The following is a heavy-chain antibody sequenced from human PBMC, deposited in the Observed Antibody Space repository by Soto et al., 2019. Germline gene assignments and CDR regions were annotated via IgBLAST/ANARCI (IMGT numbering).Heavy chain of an antibody. Sequence: LRLSCAASGFTFSSYAMHWVRQAPGKGLEWVAVISYDGSNKYYADSVKGRFTISRDNSKNTLYLQMNSLRAEDTAVYYCARGPGPQFGHGFDIWGQGTMVTVSS. CDR1: GFTFSSYA. V-gene: IGHV3-30-3*01. CDR3: ARGPGPQFGHGFDI. D-gene: IGHD3-10*01. CDR2: ISYDGSNK. J-gene: IGHJ3*02.